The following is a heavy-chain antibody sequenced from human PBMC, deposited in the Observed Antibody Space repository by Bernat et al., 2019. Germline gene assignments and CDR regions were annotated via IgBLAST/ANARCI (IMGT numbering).Heavy chain of an antibody. D-gene: IGHD3-10*01. CDR2: IWYDKSQI. J-gene: IGHJ4*02. Sequence: QVQLVESGGGVVQPGRSLRLSCAASGFTFRNHGMHWVRQVPGKGLEWVALIWYDKSQIYYTDSVKGRFTISRDDSKNTLYLQMNGLRGEDTAVYYCARMRQVLTNKYFDSWGQGTLVTVSS. CDR1: GFTFRNHG. CDR3: ARMRQVLTNKYFDS. V-gene: IGHV3-33*01.